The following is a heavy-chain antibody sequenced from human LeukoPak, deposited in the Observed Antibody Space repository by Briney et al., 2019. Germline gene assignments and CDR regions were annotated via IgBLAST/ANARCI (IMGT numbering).Heavy chain of an antibody. CDR3: ANVEDYFDY. V-gene: IGHV3-23*01. J-gene: IGHJ4*02. Sequence: SCKASGYTFSSYAMSWVRQAPGKGLEWVSAISGSGGSTYYADSVKGRFTISRDNSKNTLYLQMNSLRAEDTAVYYCANVEDYFDYWGQGTLVTVSS. CDR2: ISGSGGST. CDR1: GYTFSSYA.